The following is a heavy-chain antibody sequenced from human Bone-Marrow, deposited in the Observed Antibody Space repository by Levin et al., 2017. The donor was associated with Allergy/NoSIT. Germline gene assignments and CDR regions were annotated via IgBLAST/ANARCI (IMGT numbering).Heavy chain of an antibody. CDR3: ARQVSDFWSGGYNRYYYMDV. CDR1: GGSIISGSSY. V-gene: IGHV4-39*01. J-gene: IGHJ6*03. CDR2: IFHSGST. D-gene: IGHD3-3*01. Sequence: SQTLSLTCSVSGGSIISGSSYWGWIRQPPGKGLEWIGNIFHSGSTFYNPSLQSRVTISVDTSKNQFSLRLTSVTAADMSVYYCARQVSDFWSGGYNRYYYMDVWGKGTTVTVSS.